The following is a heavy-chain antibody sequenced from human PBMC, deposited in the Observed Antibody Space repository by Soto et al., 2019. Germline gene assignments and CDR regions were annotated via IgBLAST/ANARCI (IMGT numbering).Heavy chain of an antibody. CDR3: ARQDTAMVTYYYYGMDV. Sequence: SETLSLTCTVSGGSISSSIYYWGWIRQPPGKGLEWIGSIYYSGSTYYNPSLKSRVTISVDTSKNQFSLKLSSVTAADTAVYYCARQDTAMVTYYYYGMDVWGQGTTVT. D-gene: IGHD5-18*01. V-gene: IGHV4-39*01. CDR1: GGSISSSIYY. J-gene: IGHJ6*02. CDR2: IYYSGST.